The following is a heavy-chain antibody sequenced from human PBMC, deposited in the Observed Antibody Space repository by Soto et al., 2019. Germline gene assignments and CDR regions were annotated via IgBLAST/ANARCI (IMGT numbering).Heavy chain of an antibody. Sequence: QVQLVQSGAEVKKPGSSVKVSCKASGGTFSSYAISWVRQAPGQGLEWMGGIIPIFGTANYAQKFQGRVTITADESTSTAYMELSSLRSEDTAVYYCARENGGHSYSGYYFDYWGQGPLVTVSS. CDR2: IIPIFGTA. D-gene: IGHD1-26*01. CDR1: GGTFSSYA. V-gene: IGHV1-69*01. J-gene: IGHJ4*02. CDR3: ARENGGHSYSGYYFDY.